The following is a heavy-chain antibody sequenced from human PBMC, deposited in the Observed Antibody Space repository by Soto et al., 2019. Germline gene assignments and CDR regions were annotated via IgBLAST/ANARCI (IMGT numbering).Heavy chain of an antibody. CDR2: ISANGGST. J-gene: IGHJ4*02. CDR1: GFTFNDNP. D-gene: IGHD5-12*01. V-gene: IGHV3-64D*08. CDR3: VKGAGWLQDVDY. Sequence: GGSLRLSCSAPGFTFNDNPMYWVRQAPGKGLEYVSLISANGGSTHYADSVKGRFSISRDNSKNTLYLQTSSLRAEDTAVYYCVKGAGWLQDVDYWGQGTLVTVSS.